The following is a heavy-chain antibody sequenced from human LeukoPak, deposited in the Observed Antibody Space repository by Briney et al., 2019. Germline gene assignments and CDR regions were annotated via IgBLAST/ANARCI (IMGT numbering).Heavy chain of an antibody. CDR3: ARDFGSRGEH. J-gene: IGHJ4*02. V-gene: IGHV3-66*01. Sequence: GGSLRLSCAASGFTFSSNYMSWVRQAPGKGLEGGSVIYSGGSTYYSDSVKGRCTISRDNSKNTLYLQMTSLRAEDTAVYYCARDFGSRGEHWGQGTLVTVSS. CDR1: GFTFSSNY. CDR2: IYSGGST. D-gene: IGHD3-3*01.